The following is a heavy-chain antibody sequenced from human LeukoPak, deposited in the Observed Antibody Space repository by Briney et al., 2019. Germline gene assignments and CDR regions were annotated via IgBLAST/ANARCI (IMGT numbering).Heavy chain of an antibody. CDR2: ISISSDYT. J-gene: IGHJ5*02. CDR3: ARGDWFDP. D-gene: IGHD1-26*01. Sequence: PGGSLRLSCAASGFTFSAYYMTWIRQAPGKGLEWVSYISISSDYTNYADSVKGRFTISKDNAKNSLYLQMNSLRAEDTAVYYCARGDWFDPWGQGTLVTVSS. V-gene: IGHV3-11*03. CDR1: GFTFSAYY.